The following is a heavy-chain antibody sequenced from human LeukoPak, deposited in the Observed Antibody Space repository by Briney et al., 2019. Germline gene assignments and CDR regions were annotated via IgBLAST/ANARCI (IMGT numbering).Heavy chain of an antibody. V-gene: IGHV4-59*08. D-gene: IGHD3-10*01. CDR1: GFTFSSYW. Sequence: GSLRLSCAASGFTFSSYWMSWVRQAPGKGLEWIGYIYFNGSTNYNPSLKSRVTISLDTSKNQFSLKLSSVTAADTAVYYCARHGSYRYYFDYWGQGTLVTVSS. CDR3: ARHGSYRYYFDY. CDR2: IYFNGST. J-gene: IGHJ4*02.